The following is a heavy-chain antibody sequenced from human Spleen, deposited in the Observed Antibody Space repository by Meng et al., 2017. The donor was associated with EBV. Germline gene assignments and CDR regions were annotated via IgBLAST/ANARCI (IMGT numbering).Heavy chain of an antibody. D-gene: IGHD3-10*01. V-gene: IGHV1-69*01. CDR2: LIPISDAH. CDR1: GGTFSGDV. Sequence: QLGARVKKSGSGGKGTSKTAGGTFSGDVIAWERQAPEQGLEWMGGLIPISDAHHYAQQFQGRVTITADESTSTHYMDLSGLRSEDTAVYYCESESGRGFTPDYWGQGTLVTVSS. J-gene: IGHJ4*02. CDR3: ESESGRGFTPDY.